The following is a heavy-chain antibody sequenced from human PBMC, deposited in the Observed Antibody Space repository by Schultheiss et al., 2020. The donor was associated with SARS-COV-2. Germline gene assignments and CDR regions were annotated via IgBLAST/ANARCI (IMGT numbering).Heavy chain of an antibody. V-gene: IGHV3-30*07. CDR1: GFTFSSYA. J-gene: IGHJ4*02. D-gene: IGHD1-26*01. CDR2: ISYDGSNK. CDR3: ARSGIVGDPAPDY. Sequence: GGSLRLSCAASGFTFSSYAMHWVRQAPGKGLEWVAVISYDGSNKYYADSVKGRFTISRDNSKNTLYLQMNSLRAEDTAVYYCARSGIVGDPAPDYWGQGTLVTVSS.